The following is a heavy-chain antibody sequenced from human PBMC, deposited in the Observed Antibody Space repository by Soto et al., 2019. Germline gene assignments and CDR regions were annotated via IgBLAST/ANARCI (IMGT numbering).Heavy chain of an antibody. CDR1: GVSISSSSYY. CDR2: IYYSGST. Sequence: PSETLSLTCTVSGVSISSSSYYWGWIRQPPGKGLEWIGSIYYSGSTYYNPSLKSRVTISVDTSKNQFSLKLSSVTAADTAVYYCARHPVIVVVPAATKYFDYWGQGTLVTVS. CDR3: ARHPVIVVVPAATKYFDY. D-gene: IGHD2-2*01. V-gene: IGHV4-39*01. J-gene: IGHJ4*02.